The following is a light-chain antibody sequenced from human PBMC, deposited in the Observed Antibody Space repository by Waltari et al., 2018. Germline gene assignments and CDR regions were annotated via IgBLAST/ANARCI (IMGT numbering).Light chain of an antibody. V-gene: IGKV4-1*01. CDR3: QQYSNTPLT. Sequence: DIVMTQSPDSLAVSLGERATINCTSSRSVLCTSYNRNCLAWYQQKPGQPPKLLTYWAPTRESGIPDRFSASGSGTDCSLTITSLQAEDVAVYYCQQYSNTPLTFGGGTRVEIK. CDR2: WAP. CDR1: RSVLCTSYNRNC. J-gene: IGKJ4*01.